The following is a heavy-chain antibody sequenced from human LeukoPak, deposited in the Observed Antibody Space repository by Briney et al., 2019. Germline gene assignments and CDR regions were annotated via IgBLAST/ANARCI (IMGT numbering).Heavy chain of an antibody. CDR2: LSVIGANT. D-gene: IGHD6-19*01. CDR1: GFTFSTND. V-gene: IGHV3-23*01. J-gene: IGHJ4*02. Sequence: GESLKISCAASGFTFSTNDMSWVRQAPGKGLEWVSILSVIGANTNYADSVKGRFTSSRDNSRNTLYLQMNSLRAEDTAVYYCAKGGWLEYWGQGTLVTVSS. CDR3: AKGGWLEY.